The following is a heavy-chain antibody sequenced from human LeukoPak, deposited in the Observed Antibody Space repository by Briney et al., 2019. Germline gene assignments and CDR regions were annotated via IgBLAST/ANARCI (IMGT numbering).Heavy chain of an antibody. D-gene: IGHD2-21*01. CDR3: ARAPVTSCRGAYCYPFDY. CDR1: GFSLSSHA. Sequence: TGGSLRLSCAASGFSLSSHAMSWVRQAPGKGLEWVSATSSSDAGTYYADSVRGRFTISRDNSKNTLYLQMNSLRAEDAAVYYCARAPVTSCRGAYCYPFDYWGQGTLVTVSS. J-gene: IGHJ4*02. CDR2: TSSSDAGT. V-gene: IGHV3-23*01.